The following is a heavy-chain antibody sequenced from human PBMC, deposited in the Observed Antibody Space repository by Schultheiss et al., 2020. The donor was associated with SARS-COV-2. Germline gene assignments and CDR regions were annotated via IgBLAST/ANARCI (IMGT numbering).Heavy chain of an antibody. J-gene: IGHJ4*02. D-gene: IGHD3-22*01. V-gene: IGHV1-69*13. Sequence: SVKVSCKASGGTFSSYAISWVRQAPGQGLEWMGGIIPIFGTANYAQKFQGRVTITADESTSTAYMELSSLRSEDTAVYYCARDRGLYYYDSSGSDYWGQGTLVTVSS. CDR1: GGTFSSYA. CDR2: IIPIFGTA. CDR3: ARDRGLYYYDSSGSDY.